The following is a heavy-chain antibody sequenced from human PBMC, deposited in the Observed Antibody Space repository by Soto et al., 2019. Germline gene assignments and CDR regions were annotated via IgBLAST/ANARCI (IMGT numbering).Heavy chain of an antibody. D-gene: IGHD4-4*01. CDR3: ARGSYSNYAVGWWY. J-gene: IGHJ4*02. CDR1: GFTFSSYW. V-gene: IGHV3-7*01. Sequence: PGGSLRLSCAASGFTFSSYWMSWVRQAPGKGLEWVANIKQDGSEKYYVDSVKGRFTISRDNAKNSLYLQMNSLRAEDTAMYYCARGSYSNYAVGWWYWGQGTLVTVSS. CDR2: IKQDGSEK.